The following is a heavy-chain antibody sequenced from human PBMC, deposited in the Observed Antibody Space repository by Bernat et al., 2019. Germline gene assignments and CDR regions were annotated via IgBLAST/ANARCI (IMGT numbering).Heavy chain of an antibody. CDR2: IYSGGST. CDR1: GFTVSNNY. Sequence: EVQLVESGGGLIQPGGSLRLSCAASGFTVSNNYMSWVRQAPGKGLEWVSVIYSGGSTYYADSVKGRFTISRDTSKNTLYLQMNSLRAEDTAVYYGARDLRVYGDYYDAFDIWGQGTMVTVSS. CDR3: ARDLRVYGDYYDAFDI. V-gene: IGHV3-53*01. D-gene: IGHD4-17*01. J-gene: IGHJ3*02.